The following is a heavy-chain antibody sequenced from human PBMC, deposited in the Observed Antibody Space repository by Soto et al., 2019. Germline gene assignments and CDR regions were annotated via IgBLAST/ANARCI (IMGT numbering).Heavy chain of an antibody. CDR3: AKGDRAFDI. V-gene: IGHV3-9*01. CDR2: ISWKSGSI. CDR1: GFTFDDYA. J-gene: IGHJ3*02. D-gene: IGHD3-22*01. Sequence: EVQLVESGGGLVQPGRSLRLSCAASGFTFDDYAMHWVRQAPGKGLEWVSGISWKSGSIGYADSVKGRFTISRDNAKNSLYLQMNSLRAEDTALYYCAKGDRAFDIWGQGTMVTVSS.